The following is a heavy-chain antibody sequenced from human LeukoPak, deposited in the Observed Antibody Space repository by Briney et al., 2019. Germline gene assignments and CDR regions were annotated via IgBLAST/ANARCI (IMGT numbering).Heavy chain of an antibody. CDR2: ISGSGGST. V-gene: IGHV3-23*01. D-gene: IGHD1-26*01. CDR1: GFTFSSYA. CDR3: AKAPFRWRELRTGFDY. J-gene: IGHJ4*02. Sequence: GGSLRLSCAASGFTFSSYAMSWVRQAPGKGLEWVSAISGSGGSTYYADSVKGRLTISRDNSKNTLYLQMNSLRAEDTAVYYCAKAPFRWRELRTGFDYWGQGTLVTVSS.